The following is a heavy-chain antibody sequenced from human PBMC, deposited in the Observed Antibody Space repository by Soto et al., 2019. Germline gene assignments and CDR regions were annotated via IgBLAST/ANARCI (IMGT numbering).Heavy chain of an antibody. CDR2: IYYSGTT. J-gene: IGHJ4*01. CDR3: ARHKDSTGYRPFDY. Sequence: PSETLSLTCTVSGGSISSSSYFWGWIRQPPGKGLEWIGSIYYSGTTYYNASLKSRVTISVDTSKNQFSLKLTSATAADTAMYYCARHKDSTGYRPFDYWGHGTLVTVSS. D-gene: IGHD3-22*01. CDR1: GGSISSSSYF. V-gene: IGHV4-39*01.